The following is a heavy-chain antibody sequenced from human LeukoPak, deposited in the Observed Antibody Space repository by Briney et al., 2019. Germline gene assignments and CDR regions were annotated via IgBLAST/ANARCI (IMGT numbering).Heavy chain of an antibody. CDR3: TTYFWRGV. CDR1: EFTLSNAW. CDR2: IKSKVDGGTT. D-gene: IGHD2/OR15-2a*01. J-gene: IGHJ3*01. Sequence: PGGSLTLSCAASEFTLSNAWMSWVRQAPGKGLEWVGRIKSKVDGGTTDYATPVKGRFTISRDDSKNTLFLQMDSLKTEDTAVYYCTTYFWRGVWGQGTMVSVSS. V-gene: IGHV3-15*01.